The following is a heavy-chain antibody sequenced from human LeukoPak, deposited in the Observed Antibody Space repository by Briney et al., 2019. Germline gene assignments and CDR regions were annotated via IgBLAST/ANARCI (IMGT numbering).Heavy chain of an antibody. CDR1: GGSISSNY. CDR2: IYTSGST. D-gene: IGHD1-26*01. Sequence: SETLSLMCTVSGGSISSNYLSWIRQPPGKGLEWIGYIYTSGSTNYNPSLKSRVTISVDTSKNQFSLKLSSVTAADTAVYYCARHGFRSGSYYFDYWGQGTLVTVSS. J-gene: IGHJ4*02. V-gene: IGHV4-4*09. CDR3: ARHGFRSGSYYFDY.